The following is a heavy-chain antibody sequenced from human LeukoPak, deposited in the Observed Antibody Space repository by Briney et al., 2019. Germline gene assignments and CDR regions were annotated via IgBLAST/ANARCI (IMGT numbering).Heavy chain of an antibody. CDR2: IYYSGST. CDR3: ARGQKYNWNYDNWFDP. CDR1: GGSISSSSYY. Sequence: SETLSLTCTVSGGSISSSSYYWGWIRQPPGKGLEWIGSIYYSGSTYYNPSVKSRVTISVDTSKNQFSLKLSSVTAADTAVYYCARGQKYNWNYDNWFDPWGQGTLVTVSS. V-gene: IGHV4-39*07. D-gene: IGHD1-7*01. J-gene: IGHJ5*02.